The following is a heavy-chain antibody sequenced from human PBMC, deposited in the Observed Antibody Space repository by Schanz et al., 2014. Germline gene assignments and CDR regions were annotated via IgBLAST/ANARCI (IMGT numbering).Heavy chain of an antibody. CDR3: AKIRYDSSGYYRPYYGMDV. J-gene: IGHJ6*02. CDR1: GFTLTSYA. Sequence: EVQVVESGGGLVQPGGSLRLSCEASGFTLTSYALTWVRQAPGKGLEWVAGISGSGGSTDYADSVKGRFIIPRDNSKNTRYLQMNSLRAEDTAVYYCAKIRYDSSGYYRPYYGMDVWGQGTTVIVSS. D-gene: IGHD3-22*01. CDR2: ISGSGGST. V-gene: IGHV3-23*04.